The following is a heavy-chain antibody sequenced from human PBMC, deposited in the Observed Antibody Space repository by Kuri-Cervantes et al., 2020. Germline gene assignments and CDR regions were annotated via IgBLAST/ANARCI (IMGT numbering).Heavy chain of an antibody. D-gene: IGHD3-16*02. J-gene: IGHJ6*02. CDR1: GFTFSSYG. CDR2: IWYDGSNK. Sequence: GGSLRLSCAASGFTFSSYGMHWVRQAPGKGLEWVAVIWYDGSNKYYADSVKGRFTISRDNSKNTLYLQMNSLKTEDTAVYYCTRRALWTDYVWGSYRYANYGMDVWGQGTTVTVSS. CDR3: TRRALWTDYVWGSYRYANYGMDV. V-gene: IGHV3-33*01.